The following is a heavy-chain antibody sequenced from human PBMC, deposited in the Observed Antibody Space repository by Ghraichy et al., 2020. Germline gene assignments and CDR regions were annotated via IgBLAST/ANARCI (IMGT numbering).Heavy chain of an antibody. V-gene: IGHV3-30-3*01. J-gene: IGHJ6*02. Sequence: GGSLRLSCAASGFTFSSYAMHWVRQAPGKGLEWVAVISYDGSNKYYADSVKGRFTISRDNSKNTLYLQMNSLRAEDTAVYYCARPRSGSYYYYGMDVWGQGTTVTVSS. CDR3: ARPRSGSYYYYGMDV. CDR1: GFTFSSYA. D-gene: IGHD1-26*01. CDR2: ISYDGSNK.